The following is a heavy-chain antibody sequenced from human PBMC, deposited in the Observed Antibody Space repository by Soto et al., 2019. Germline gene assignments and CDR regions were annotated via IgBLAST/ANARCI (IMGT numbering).Heavy chain of an antibody. J-gene: IGHJ4*02. D-gene: IGHD6-13*01. V-gene: IGHV4-61*01. Sequence: SETLSLTCTVSGGSVSSGSYYWSWIRQPPGKGLEWIGYIYYSGSTNYNPSLKSRVTISVDTSKNQFSPKLSSVTAADTAVYYCARDLAAEGFDYWGQGTLVTVSS. CDR2: IYYSGST. CDR3: ARDLAAEGFDY. CDR1: GGSVSSGSYY.